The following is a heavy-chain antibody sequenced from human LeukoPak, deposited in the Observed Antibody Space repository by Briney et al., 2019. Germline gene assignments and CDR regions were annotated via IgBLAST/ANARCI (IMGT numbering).Heavy chain of an antibody. Sequence: ASVKVSCKASGYTFTSYYMHWVRQAPGQGLEWMGIINPSGGSTSYAQKFQGRVTMTRDTSTSTVCMELSSLRSEDTAVYYCARALYSGSYYHWFDPWGQGTLVTVSS. D-gene: IGHD1-26*01. J-gene: IGHJ5*02. CDR1: GYTFTSYY. CDR3: ARALYSGSYYHWFDP. CDR2: INPSGGST. V-gene: IGHV1-46*01.